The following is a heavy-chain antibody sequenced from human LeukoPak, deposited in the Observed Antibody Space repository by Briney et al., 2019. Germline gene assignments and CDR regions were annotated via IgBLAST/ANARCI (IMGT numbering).Heavy chain of an antibody. J-gene: IGHJ6*03. V-gene: IGHV1-46*01. CDR3: ARGQYYYYMDV. Sequence: ASVKVSCKASVNTFTSYYMHWVPQAPGQGLEWMGIINPSGSNTTYAQKFQGRLTMTRDTSTSTVYMELSSLRFEDTAVYYCARGQYYYYMDVWGKGTTVTVSS. CDR2: INPSGSNT. CDR1: VNTFTSYY.